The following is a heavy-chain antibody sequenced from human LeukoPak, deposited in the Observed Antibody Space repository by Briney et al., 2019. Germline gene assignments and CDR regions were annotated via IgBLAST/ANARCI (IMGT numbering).Heavy chain of an antibody. J-gene: IGHJ4*02. CDR2: ISASAAMT. CDR3: AKSRGVAGFDY. V-gene: IGHV3-23*01. Sequence: GGSLRLSCEASGFTFNNYVMTWVRQAPGKGLEWVSSISASAAMTYYADSVKGRFTVSRDNSKNTLYLQMNSLRAEDTAVYYCAKSRGVAGFDYWGQGTLVTVSS. CDR1: GFTFNNYV. D-gene: IGHD6-19*01.